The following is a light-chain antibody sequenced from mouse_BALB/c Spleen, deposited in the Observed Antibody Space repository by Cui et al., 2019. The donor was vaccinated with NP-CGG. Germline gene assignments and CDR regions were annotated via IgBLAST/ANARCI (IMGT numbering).Light chain of an antibody. CDR2: GTN. J-gene: IGLJ1*01. CDR1: TGAVTTSNY. V-gene: IGLV1*01. Sequence: QAVVTQESALTTSPGEPVTLTCRSSTGAVTTSNYANWVQEKPDHLFTGLIGGTNNRAPGVPARFSGSLIGDKAALTITVAQTEDEAIYFCALWYSNHWVFGGGTKTDCP. CDR3: ALWYSNHWV.